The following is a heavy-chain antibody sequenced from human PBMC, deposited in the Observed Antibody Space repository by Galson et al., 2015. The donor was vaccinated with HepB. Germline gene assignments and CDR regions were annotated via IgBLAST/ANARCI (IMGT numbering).Heavy chain of an antibody. Sequence: SLRLSCAASGFTFSSYAMHWVRQAPGKGLEWVAVISYDGSNKYYADSVKGRFTISRDNSKNTLYLQMNSLRAEDTAVYYCARAGITGTGYGMDVWGQGTTVTVSS. CDR1: GFTFSSYA. V-gene: IGHV3-30-3*01. D-gene: IGHD1-20*01. J-gene: IGHJ6*02. CDR2: ISYDGSNK. CDR3: ARAGITGTGYGMDV.